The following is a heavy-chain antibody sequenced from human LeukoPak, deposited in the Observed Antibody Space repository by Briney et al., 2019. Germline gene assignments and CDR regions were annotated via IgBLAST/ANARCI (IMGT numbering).Heavy chain of an antibody. D-gene: IGHD3-10*01. J-gene: IGHJ6*03. CDR1: GGSFSGYY. CDR3: ARGVGSYYMDV. CDR2: INHSGST. V-gene: IGHV4-34*01. Sequence: SETLSLTCAVCGGSFSGYYWSWIRQPPGKGLEWIGEINHSGSTNYNPSLKSRVTISVDTSKNQFSLKLSSVTAADTAVYYCARGVGSYYMDVWGKGTTVTVSS.